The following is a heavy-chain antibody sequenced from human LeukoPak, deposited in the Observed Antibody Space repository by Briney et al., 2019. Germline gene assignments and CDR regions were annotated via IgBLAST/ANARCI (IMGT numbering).Heavy chain of an antibody. V-gene: IGHV3-23*01. CDR1: GFTFSSYA. Sequence: GGSLRLSCAASGFTFSSYAMSWVRQAPGKGLEWVSAISGSGGSTYYADSVKGRFTISRDNSKNTLYLQMNSLRAEDTAVYYCAKEMNYYDSSGYYLEWLDPRGQGTLVTVSS. CDR2: ISGSGGST. CDR3: AKEMNYYDSSGYYLEWLDP. D-gene: IGHD3-22*01. J-gene: IGHJ5*02.